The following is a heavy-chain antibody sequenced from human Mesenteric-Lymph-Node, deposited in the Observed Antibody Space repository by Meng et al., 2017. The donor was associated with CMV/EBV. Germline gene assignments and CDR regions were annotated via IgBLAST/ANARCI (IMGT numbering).Heavy chain of an antibody. CDR3: AGGGPAIYSPFDP. D-gene: IGHD3-16*01. Sequence: GGSLRLSCVASGSTFSTYHMSWVRQAPGRGLEWVSGISSSGGSTYDADSVKGRFSISRDNSRNTLYLQIMSLRVEDTAVYYCAGGGPAIYSPFDPWGQGTLVTVSS. CDR1: GSTFSTYH. J-gene: IGHJ5*02. CDR2: ISSSGGST. V-gene: IGHV3-23*01.